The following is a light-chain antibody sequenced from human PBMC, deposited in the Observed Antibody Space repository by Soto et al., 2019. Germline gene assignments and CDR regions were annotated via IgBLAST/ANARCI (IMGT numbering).Light chain of an antibody. CDR2: DNE. CDR3: YSYAGDSLYV. CDR1: RSNIGDNY. V-gene: IGLV1-51*01. J-gene: IGLJ1*01. Sequence: QSVLTQPPSVSAASGQKVTISCSGSRSNIGDNYVSWYQLLPGTAPKLLISDNERRPSGIPDRFSGSKSGTTATLAIAGLQTADEAEYYCYSYAGDSLYVFGTGTKVTVL.